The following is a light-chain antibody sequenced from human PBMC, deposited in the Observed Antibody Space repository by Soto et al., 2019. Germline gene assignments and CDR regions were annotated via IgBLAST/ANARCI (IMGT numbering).Light chain of an antibody. J-gene: IGKJ1*01. CDR1: QSVSNN. CDR2: DAS. V-gene: IGKV3-15*01. Sequence: ILMTQSPATLSVSPGERATLSCRASQSVSNNLAWYQQKPGQAPRLLIYDASTRATGIPARISGSGSGTEFTLTISGLQSEDFAVYYCKQYNNWPPWTFGQGTKVEIK. CDR3: KQYNNWPPWT.